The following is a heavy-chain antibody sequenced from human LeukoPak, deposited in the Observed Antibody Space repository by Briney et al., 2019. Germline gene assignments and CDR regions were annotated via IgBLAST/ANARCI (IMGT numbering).Heavy chain of an antibody. CDR2: INPSGGST. CDR1: GYRFTSYD. V-gene: IGHV1-46*01. D-gene: IGHD2-2*01. CDR3: ARDGPTAAPFDY. J-gene: IGHJ4*02. Sequence: ASVKVSCKASGYRFTSYDMHWVLQAPGQGLEWMGIINPSGGSTSYAQRFQGRVAMTRDTSTTTVYMEVNSLTSEDTAVYFCARDGPTAAPFDYWGQGTLVTVSS.